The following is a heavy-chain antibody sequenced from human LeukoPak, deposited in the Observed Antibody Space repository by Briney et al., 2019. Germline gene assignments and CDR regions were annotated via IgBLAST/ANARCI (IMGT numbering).Heavy chain of an antibody. CDR3: ARHPANLWFGGYYFDY. Sequence: ASVKVSCKASGYTFTSYDINWVRQATGQGLEWMGWMNPNSGNTGYAQKFQGRVTITRNTSISTAYMELSSLRSEDTAVYYCARHPANLWFGGYYFDYWRQGTLVTVSS. D-gene: IGHD3-10*01. CDR2: MNPNSGNT. V-gene: IGHV1-8*03. CDR1: GYTFTSYD. J-gene: IGHJ4*02.